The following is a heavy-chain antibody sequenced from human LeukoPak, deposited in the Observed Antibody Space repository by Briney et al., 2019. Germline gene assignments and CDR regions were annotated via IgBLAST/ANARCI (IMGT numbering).Heavy chain of an antibody. CDR2: ISWNSGSI. CDR3: AKALTLGSSSAFDP. D-gene: IGHD6-13*01. V-gene: IGHV3-9*01. CDR1: GFTFSSYA. Sequence: PGGSLRLSCAASGFTFSSYAMHWVRQAPGKGLEWVSGISWNSGSIGYADSVKGRFTISRDNAKNSLYLQMNSLRAEDTALYYCAKALTLGSSSAFDPWGQGTLVTVSS. J-gene: IGHJ5*02.